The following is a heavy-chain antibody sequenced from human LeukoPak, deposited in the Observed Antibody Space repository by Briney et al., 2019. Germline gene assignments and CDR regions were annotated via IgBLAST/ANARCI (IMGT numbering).Heavy chain of an antibody. CDR3: AKSNGYGLIDY. CDR1: GYSISSGYY. CDR2: IYHSGST. D-gene: IGHD5-12*01. J-gene: IGHJ4*02. Sequence: PSETLSLTCTVSGYSISSGYYWGWIRQPPGKGLEWIGSIYHSGSTYYNPSLKSRVTISVDTPKNQFSLKLSSVTAADTAMYYCAKSNGYGLIDYWGQGTLVTVSS. V-gene: IGHV4-38-2*02.